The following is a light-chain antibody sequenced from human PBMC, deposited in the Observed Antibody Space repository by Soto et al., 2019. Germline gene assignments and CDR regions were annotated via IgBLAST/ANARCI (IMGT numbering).Light chain of an antibody. CDR2: DAS. CDR1: QSVSTY. J-gene: IGKJ1*01. Sequence: EIVLTQSPATLSLSPGERATLSCRASQSVSTYLGWYQQKPSQAPRLLIYDASNRATGIPGRFSGSGSGTDFTLTISSLEPEDFAVYYCQHRRNWPWTFGQGTKVEVK. V-gene: IGKV3-11*01. CDR3: QHRRNWPWT.